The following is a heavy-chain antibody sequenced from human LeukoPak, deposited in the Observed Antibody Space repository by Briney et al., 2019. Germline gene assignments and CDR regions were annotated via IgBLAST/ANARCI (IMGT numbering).Heavy chain of an antibody. D-gene: IGHD6-13*01. Sequence: SETLSLTCAVSGYSISSGYYWGWIRQPPGKGLEWIGSIYHSGSTYYNPSPKSRVTISVDTSKNQFSLKLSSVTTADTAVYYCARRLSSSWYDDYFDYWGQGTLVTVSS. J-gene: IGHJ4*02. CDR3: ARRLSSSWYDDYFDY. V-gene: IGHV4-38-2*01. CDR1: GYSISSGYY. CDR2: IYHSGST.